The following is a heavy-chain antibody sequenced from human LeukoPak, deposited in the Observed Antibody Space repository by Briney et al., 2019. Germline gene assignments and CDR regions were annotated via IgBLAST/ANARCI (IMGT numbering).Heavy chain of an antibody. Sequence: GGSLRLSCAASGFTFSSYYMHWVRQAPGQGLEWMGWINPNSGGTNYAQKFQGRVTMTRDTSISTAYMELSRLRSDDTAVFYCAREEVIAAAGPTLDYWGQGALVTVSS. CDR2: INPNSGGT. J-gene: IGHJ4*02. V-gene: IGHV1-2*02. D-gene: IGHD6-13*01. CDR3: AREEVIAAAGPTLDY. CDR1: GFTFSSYY.